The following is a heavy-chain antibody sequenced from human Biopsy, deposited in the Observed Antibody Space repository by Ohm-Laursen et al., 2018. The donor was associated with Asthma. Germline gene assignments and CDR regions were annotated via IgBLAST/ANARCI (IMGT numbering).Heavy chain of an antibody. J-gene: IGHJ4*02. D-gene: IGHD3-3*01. CDR2: GGSYYDGGLK. V-gene: IGHV3-30*03. CDR1: GFTFSNYG. Sequence: SLRLSCTASGFTFSNYGMHWVRQVAGKGLEWVAVGGSYYDGGLKYYADSVNGRFTVSRDDSKNTLYLQMNSLRPDDTAVYYCARDVMEWYLPAFDFWGQGTLVTVSS. CDR3: ARDVMEWYLPAFDF.